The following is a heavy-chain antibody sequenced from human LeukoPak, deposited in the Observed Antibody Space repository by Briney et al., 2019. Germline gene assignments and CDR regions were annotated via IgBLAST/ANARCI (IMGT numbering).Heavy chain of an antibody. CDR3: AREYSSGWPADYYYGMDV. V-gene: IGHV4-39*07. D-gene: IGHD6-19*01. CDR1: GGSIISSDYH. Sequence: KTSETLSLTCTVSGGSIISSDYHWGWVRQPPGKGLEWIGTISYSGSTNYNPSHKSRVTISVDTSKNQFSLKLSSVTAADTAVYYCAREYSSGWPADYYYGMDVWGQGTTVTVSS. J-gene: IGHJ6*02. CDR2: ISYSGST.